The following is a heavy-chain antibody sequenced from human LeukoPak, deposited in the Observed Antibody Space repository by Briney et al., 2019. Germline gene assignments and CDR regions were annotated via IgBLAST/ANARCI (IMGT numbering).Heavy chain of an antibody. Sequence: ASVKVSCKASGYTFTGYYMHWVRQAPGQGLEWMGWINPNSGGTNYAQKFQGWVTMTRDTSISTAYMELSRLRSDDTAVYYCARALYSGYDYNFDYWGQGTLVTVSS. CDR3: ARALYSGYDYNFDY. CDR1: GYTFTGYY. CDR2: INPNSGGT. D-gene: IGHD5-12*01. J-gene: IGHJ4*02. V-gene: IGHV1-2*04.